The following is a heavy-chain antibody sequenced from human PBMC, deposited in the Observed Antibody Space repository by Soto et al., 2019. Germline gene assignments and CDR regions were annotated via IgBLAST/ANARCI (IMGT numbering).Heavy chain of an antibody. D-gene: IGHD3-3*01. CDR2: IYSGGST. Sequence: EVQLVETGGGLIQPGGSLRLSCAASGFTVSSNYMSWVRQAPGKGLEWVSVIYSGGSTYYADSVKGRFTISRDNSKNTLYLQMNSLRAEDTAVYYCARDRGYYDFWSGYSYYYGMDVWGQGTTVTVSS. CDR3: ARDRGYYDFWSGYSYYYGMDV. V-gene: IGHV3-53*02. J-gene: IGHJ6*02. CDR1: GFTVSSNY.